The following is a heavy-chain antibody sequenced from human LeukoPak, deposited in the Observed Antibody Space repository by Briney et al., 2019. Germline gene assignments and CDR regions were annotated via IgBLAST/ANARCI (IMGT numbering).Heavy chain of an antibody. CDR3: ARVLGGYSGYDLDY. Sequence: ASVKVSCKASGYTFTSYDINWVRQAPGQGLEWMGWINPNSGGTNYAQKFQGRVTMTRDTSISTAYMELSRLRSDDTAVYYCARVLGGYSGYDLDYWGQGTLVTVSS. CDR1: GYTFTSYD. D-gene: IGHD5-12*01. J-gene: IGHJ4*02. CDR2: INPNSGGT. V-gene: IGHV1-2*02.